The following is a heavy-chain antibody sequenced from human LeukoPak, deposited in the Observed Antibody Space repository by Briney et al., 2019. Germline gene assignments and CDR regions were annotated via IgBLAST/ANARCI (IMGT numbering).Heavy chain of an antibody. V-gene: IGHV3-30*18. J-gene: IGHJ4*02. CDR3: AKDVAAAGRFDY. CDR1: GFTFSNYG. CDR2: ISYDGSNK. Sequence: GGSLRLSCAASGFTFSNYGMHWVRQAPGKGLEWVAVISYDGSNKYYADSVKGRLTISRDNSKNTLYLQMNSLRAEDTAVYYCAKDVAAAGRFDYWGQGTLVTVS. D-gene: IGHD6-13*01.